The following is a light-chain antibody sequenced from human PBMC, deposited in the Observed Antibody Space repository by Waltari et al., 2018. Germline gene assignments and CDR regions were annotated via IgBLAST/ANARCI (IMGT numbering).Light chain of an antibody. CDR3: TSYRSSSTLPYV. Sequence: QSALTQPASVSGSPGQSITIPCPGPSSDIGGYNSVSWYQQHPGKAPKLMIYDVSNRPSGVSNRFSGFKSGNTASLTISGLQAEDEADYYCTSYRSSSTLPYVFGTGTKVTVL. V-gene: IGLV2-14*03. J-gene: IGLJ1*01. CDR1: SSDIGGYNS. CDR2: DVS.